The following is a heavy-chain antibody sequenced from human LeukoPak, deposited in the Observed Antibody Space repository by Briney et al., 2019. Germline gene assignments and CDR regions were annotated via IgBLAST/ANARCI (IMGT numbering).Heavy chain of an antibody. CDR1: GDSVTANSAA. Sequence: SQTLSLTCAISGDSVTANSAAWNWFRHSPSRGLEWLGRTYYRSKWYSDYAVSVQSRIIISADTSKNQFSLQLNSVTPEDTAVYYCASGYQLHDWGQGTLVTVSS. CDR2: TYYRSKWYS. V-gene: IGHV6-1*01. CDR3: ASGYQLHD. J-gene: IGHJ4*02. D-gene: IGHD3-22*01.